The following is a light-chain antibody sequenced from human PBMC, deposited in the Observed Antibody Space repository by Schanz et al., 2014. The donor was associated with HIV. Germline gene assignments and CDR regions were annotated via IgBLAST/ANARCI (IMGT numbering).Light chain of an antibody. CDR2: GNN. J-gene: IGLJ2*01. CDR3: AAWDDSLNGRV. CDR1: TSNIGRNS. V-gene: IGLV1-44*01. Sequence: QSVLTQPPSVSGTPGQRVTISCSGGTSNIGRNSVNWYQQLPGTAPKLLIYGNNQRPSGVPDRFSGSKSGTSASLAISGLHSEDEDDYHYAAWDDSLNGRVFGGGTKLTVL.